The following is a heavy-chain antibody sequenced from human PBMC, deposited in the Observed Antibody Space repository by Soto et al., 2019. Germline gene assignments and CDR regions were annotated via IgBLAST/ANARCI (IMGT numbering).Heavy chain of an antibody. D-gene: IGHD3-22*01. J-gene: IGHJ4*02. V-gene: IGHV4-28*01. CDR1: GYSISSSNW. Sequence: SETLSLTCAVSGYSISSSNWWGWIRQPPGKGLEWIGYIYYSGTTYYNPSLKSRVTMSVDTSKNQFSLKLTSVTAVDTAVYYCARQVAYYDSSGAFDYWGQGTLVTVSS. CDR3: ARQVAYYDSSGAFDY. CDR2: IYYSGTT.